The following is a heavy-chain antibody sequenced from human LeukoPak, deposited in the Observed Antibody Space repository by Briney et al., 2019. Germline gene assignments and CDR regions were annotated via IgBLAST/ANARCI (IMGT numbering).Heavy chain of an antibody. V-gene: IGHV3-9*01. CDR3: AKGPIVASSGYFDY. J-gene: IGHJ4*02. Sequence: GGSLRLSCAASGFTFDDYAMHWVRQAPGKGLEWVSGISWNSGSIGYADSVKGRFTISRDNAKNSLYLQMNSLRAEDTALYYCAKGPIVASSGYFDYWGQGTLVTVSS. CDR1: GFTFDDYA. CDR2: ISWNSGSI. D-gene: IGHD5-12*01.